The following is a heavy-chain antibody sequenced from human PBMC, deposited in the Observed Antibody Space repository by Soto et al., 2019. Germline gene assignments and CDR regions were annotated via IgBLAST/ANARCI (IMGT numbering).Heavy chain of an antibody. D-gene: IGHD6-13*01. J-gene: IGHJ4*02. Sequence: PSETLSLTCAVYGGSFSGYYWSWIRQPPGKGLEWIGEINHSGSTNYNPSLKSRVTISVDTSKNQFSLKLSSVTAADTAVYYCARAKLGSKQSFDYWGQGTLVTVSS. CDR1: GGSFSGYY. CDR3: ARAKLGSKQSFDY. V-gene: IGHV4-34*01. CDR2: INHSGST.